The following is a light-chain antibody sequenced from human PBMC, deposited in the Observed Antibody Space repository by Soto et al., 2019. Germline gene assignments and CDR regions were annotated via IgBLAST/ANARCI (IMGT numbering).Light chain of an antibody. CDR2: DAS. J-gene: IGKJ1*01. CDR1: QSISGW. Sequence: DIQMTQSPSTLSASVGDRVSITCRASQSISGWLAWYQQKPGKAPNLLIYDASTLESGVPPRFSGSGSGTEFTLTISSLQPDDFATYYCQQYNVYSWTFGQGTKVEI. V-gene: IGKV1-5*01. CDR3: QQYNVYSWT.